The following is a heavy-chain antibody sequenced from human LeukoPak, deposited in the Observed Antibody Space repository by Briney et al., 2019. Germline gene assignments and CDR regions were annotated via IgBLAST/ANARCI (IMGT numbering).Heavy chain of an antibody. J-gene: IGHJ4*02. CDR3: VRDPHYDSSGYYHSFDS. Sequence: PGGSLRLSCAASGFTLRRYWMSWIRQAPGKGLEWVANIQQDGGEKYYVDSVKGRFTISRDNAKNSLYLPMNSLRAEDTAVYYCVRDPHYDSSGYYHSFDSWGQGTLVTVSS. CDR1: GFTLRRYW. D-gene: IGHD3-22*01. CDR2: IQQDGGEK. V-gene: IGHV3-7*01.